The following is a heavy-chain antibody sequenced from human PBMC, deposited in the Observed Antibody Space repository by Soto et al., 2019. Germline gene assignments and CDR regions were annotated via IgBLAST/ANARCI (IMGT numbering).Heavy chain of an antibody. CDR3: AKGGGDSLRYGMDV. J-gene: IGHJ6*02. D-gene: IGHD2-21*02. CDR1: GFTFSDYY. CDR2: ISSSGSTI. V-gene: IGHV3-11*01. Sequence: GGSLRLSCAASGFTFSDYYMSWIRQAPGKGLEWLSSISSSGSTIYYADSVKGRFTISRDNAKNSLYLQMNSLRAEDTAVYYCAKGGGDSLRYGMDVWGQGTTVTVSS.